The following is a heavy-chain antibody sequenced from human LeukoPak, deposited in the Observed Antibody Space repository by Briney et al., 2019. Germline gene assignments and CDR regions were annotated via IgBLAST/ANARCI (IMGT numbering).Heavy chain of an antibody. D-gene: IGHD1-26*01. V-gene: IGHV4-39*07. CDR1: GGSISSSSYY. Sequence: SETLSLTCTVSGGSISSSSYYWGWIRQPPGKGLEWIGSIYYSGSTYYNPSLKSRVTISVDTSKNQFSLKLSSVTAADTAVYYCARDPPKGRVGATSMNAFDIWGQGTMVTVSS. CDR2: IYYSGST. J-gene: IGHJ3*02. CDR3: ARDPPKGRVGATSMNAFDI.